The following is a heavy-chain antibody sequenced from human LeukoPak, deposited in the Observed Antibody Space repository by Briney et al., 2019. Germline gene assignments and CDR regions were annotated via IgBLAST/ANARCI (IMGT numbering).Heavy chain of an antibody. D-gene: IGHD3-10*01. CDR3: ARVERGYYGSARYPYCFDY. J-gene: IGHJ4*02. V-gene: IGHV4-31*03. CDR1: GGSIRTGGYY. Sequence: SQTLSLPCTVSGGSIRTGGYYWSWIRQHRGKVLGWVGYNYYRGSTYYNPTPKNRVTISGDTSKNQFSRTLSSVTAPDTVVYYGARVERGYYGSARYPYCFDYWGQGTLVTVSS. CDR2: NYYRGST.